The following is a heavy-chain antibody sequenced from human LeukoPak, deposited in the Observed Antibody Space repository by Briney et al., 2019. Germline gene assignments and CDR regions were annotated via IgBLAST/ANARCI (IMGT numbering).Heavy chain of an antibody. J-gene: IGHJ4*02. CDR2: INHSGST. CDR3: ARGRTYYDSSGYYVY. D-gene: IGHD3-22*01. Sequence: SETLSLTCAVYGGSFSGYHWSWIRQPPGKGLEWIGEINHSGSTNYNPSLKSRVTISVDTSKNQFSLKLSSVTAADTAVYYCARGRTYYDSSGYYVYWGQGTLVTVSS. CDR1: GGSFSGYH. V-gene: IGHV4-34*01.